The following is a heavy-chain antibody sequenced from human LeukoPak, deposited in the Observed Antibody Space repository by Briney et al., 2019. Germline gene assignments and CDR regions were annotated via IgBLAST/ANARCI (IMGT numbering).Heavy chain of an antibody. J-gene: IGHJ4*02. CDR1: GGSISSYY. V-gene: IGHV4-59*01. CDR3: ARDRSDGDYDY. D-gene: IGHD4-17*01. Sequence: SETLSLTCTVSGGSISSYYWSWIRQPPGKGLEWIGYIYYSGSTNHNPSLKSRVTISVDTSKNQFSLKLSSVTAADTAVYYCARDRSDGDYDYWGQGTLVTVSS. CDR2: IYYSGST.